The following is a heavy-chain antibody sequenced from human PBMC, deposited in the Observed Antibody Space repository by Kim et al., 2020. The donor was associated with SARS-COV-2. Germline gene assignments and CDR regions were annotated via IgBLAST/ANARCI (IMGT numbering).Heavy chain of an antibody. CDR1: GFTFSDNY. J-gene: IGHJ5*02. Sequence: GGSLRLSCAASGFTFSDNYMSWIRQAPGKGLEWVSYISRRGSTTYYADSLKGRFTISRDNAKNSLYLQMNSLRAEDTAVYYCVKDFYDSSGYYWFDPWGQGTLVTVSS. CDR3: VKDFYDSSGYYWFDP. V-gene: IGHV3-11*01. CDR2: ISRRGSTT. D-gene: IGHD3-22*01.